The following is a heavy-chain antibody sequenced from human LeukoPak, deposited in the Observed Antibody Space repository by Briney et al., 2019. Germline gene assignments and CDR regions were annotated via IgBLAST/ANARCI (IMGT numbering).Heavy chain of an antibody. Sequence: KSSETLSLTCTVSGGSISSYYWSWIRQPPGKGLEWIGYIYYSGSTNYNPSLKSRVTMSVDTSKNQFSLKLSSVTAADTAVYYCAREKTTMIVVWGQGTLVTVSS. D-gene: IGHD3-22*01. J-gene: IGHJ4*02. CDR1: GGSISSYY. CDR2: IYYSGST. CDR3: AREKTTMIVV. V-gene: IGHV4-59*12.